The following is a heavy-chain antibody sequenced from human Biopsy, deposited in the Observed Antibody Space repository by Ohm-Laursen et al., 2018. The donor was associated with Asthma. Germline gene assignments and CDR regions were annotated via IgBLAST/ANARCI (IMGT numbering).Heavy chain of an antibody. V-gene: IGHV3-30*04. J-gene: IGHJ4*02. CDR3: ARSYDTDSYPVLVLDC. CDR1: GFTFDNYT. CDR2: ISYDGRNT. D-gene: IGHD3-22*01. Sequence: SLRLSCAASGFTFDNYTMHWVRQAPGKGLEWVTIISYDGRNTYYADSVEGRFTISRDNSKNTLFLQMSSLRPEDTAVYYCARSYDTDSYPVLVLDCWGQGTLVTVSS.